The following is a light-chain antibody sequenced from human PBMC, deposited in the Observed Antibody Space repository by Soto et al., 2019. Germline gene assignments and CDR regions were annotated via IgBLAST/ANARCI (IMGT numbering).Light chain of an antibody. CDR3: QQFSSYPLT. V-gene: IGKV3-20*01. CDR2: DAS. CDR1: QTVRNNY. Sequence: EVVLTQSPVTLSLSPWERATLSCRASQTVRNNYLAWYQQKPGQAPRLLIYDASSRATGIPDRFSGGGSGTDFTLTISRLEPEDFAVYYCQQFSSYPLTFGGGTKV. J-gene: IGKJ4*01.